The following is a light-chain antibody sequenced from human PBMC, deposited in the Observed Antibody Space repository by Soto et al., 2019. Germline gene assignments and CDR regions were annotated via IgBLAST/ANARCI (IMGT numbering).Light chain of an antibody. V-gene: IGKV1-9*01. CDR3: QRLNAYPT. J-gene: IGKJ5*01. Sequence: IQLTQSPSSLSASVGDRVTITCRASEGIISYLAWYQQKPGKAPKLLIYSASILQSGVPSRFSGSGSGTDFTLTISSLQPEDFATYYCQRLNAYPTFGQGTRLEIK. CDR1: EGIISY. CDR2: SAS.